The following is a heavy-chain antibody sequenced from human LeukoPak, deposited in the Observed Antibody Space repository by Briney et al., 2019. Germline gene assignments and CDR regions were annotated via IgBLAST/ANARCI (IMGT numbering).Heavy chain of an antibody. Sequence: GGSLRLSCAASGFTFSSYGMHWVRQAPGKGLEWVAVIWYDGSNKYYADSAKGRFTISRDDSKNTLYLQMNSLRAEDTAVYYCARGKTDYDSSGYHPTYFDYWGQGTLVTVSS. CDR2: IWYDGSNK. CDR1: GFTFSSYG. V-gene: IGHV3-33*01. D-gene: IGHD3-22*01. J-gene: IGHJ4*02. CDR3: ARGKTDYDSSGYHPTYFDY.